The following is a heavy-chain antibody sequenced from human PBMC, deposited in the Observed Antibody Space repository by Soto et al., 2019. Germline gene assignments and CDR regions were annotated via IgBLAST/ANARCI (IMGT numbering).Heavy chain of an antibody. CDR2: IYYSGTT. CDR1: GASIISYY. Sequence: PSETLSLTCTVSGASIISYYWSWIRQPPGKGLEWIGYIYYSGTTNYNPSLKSRVTMSLNTSKSQVSLKLSSVTAADTAVYYCARSTMSDVWGQGTTVTVSS. J-gene: IGHJ6*02. V-gene: IGHV4-59*08. D-gene: IGHD3-3*01. CDR3: ARSTMSDV.